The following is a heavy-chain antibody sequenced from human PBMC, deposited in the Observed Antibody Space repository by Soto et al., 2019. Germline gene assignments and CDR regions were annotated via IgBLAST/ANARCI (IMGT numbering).Heavy chain of an antibody. D-gene: IGHD2-21*02. CDR3: VQIRCGGDCREIYSSDAYNGLDV. J-gene: IGHJ6*02. Sequence: QVTLKESGPTLVKPTQTLTLTCTVSGLSLRTTGVGVGWVRQPPGKALEWLALLYWDDDKRYSPSLRSRLTIVKDISEKPLVLTITTIGTVDTATYYCVQIRCGGDCREIYSSDAYNGLDVWGPGTTVTVSS. V-gene: IGHV2-5*02. CDR1: GLSLRTTGVG. CDR2: LYWDDDK.